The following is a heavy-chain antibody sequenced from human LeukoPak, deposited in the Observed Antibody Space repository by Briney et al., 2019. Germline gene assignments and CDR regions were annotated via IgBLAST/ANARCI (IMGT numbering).Heavy chain of an antibody. CDR2: INAGNGNT. V-gene: IGHV1-3*03. CDR3: ARAYSSGWYYFDY. D-gene: IGHD6-19*01. CDR1: GYTFTSYA. J-gene: IGHJ4*02. Sequence: GASVKVSCKASGYTFTSYAMHWVRQAPGQRLEWMGWINAGNGNTKYSQEFQGRVTITRDTSASTAYMELSSLRSEDMAVYYCARAYSSGWYYFDYWGQGTLVTVSS.